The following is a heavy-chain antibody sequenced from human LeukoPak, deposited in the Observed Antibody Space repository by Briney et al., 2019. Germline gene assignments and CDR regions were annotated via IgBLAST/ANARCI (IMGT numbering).Heavy chain of an antibody. CDR3: ARDKMVRGVSPLGY. CDR1: GFTFSSYA. V-gene: IGHV3-30-3*01. J-gene: IGHJ4*02. D-gene: IGHD3-10*01. Sequence: PGGSLRLSCAASGFTFSSYAMHWVRQAPGKGLEWVAVISYDGSNKYYADSVKGRFTISRDNSKNTLYLQMNSLRAEDTAVYYCARDKMVRGVSPLGYWGQGTLVTVSS. CDR2: ISYDGSNK.